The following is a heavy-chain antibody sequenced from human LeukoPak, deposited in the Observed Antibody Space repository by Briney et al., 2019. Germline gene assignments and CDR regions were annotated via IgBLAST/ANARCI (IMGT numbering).Heavy chain of an antibody. D-gene: IGHD2-2*01. J-gene: IGHJ3*02. Sequence: GASVKVSCKAFGHTFTSNYMHWVRQAPGQGPEWMGVISPSGGSTTYAQKFQGRVTLTRDMSTSTDYLELSRLRSDDTAVYYCAREGSGDIVVVPAAMPADAFDIWGQGTMVTVSS. V-gene: IGHV1-46*01. CDR3: AREGSGDIVVVPAAMPADAFDI. CDR1: GHTFTSNY. CDR2: ISPSGGST.